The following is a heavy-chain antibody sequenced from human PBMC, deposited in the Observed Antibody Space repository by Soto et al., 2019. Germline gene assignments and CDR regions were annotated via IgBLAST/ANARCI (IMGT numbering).Heavy chain of an antibody. V-gene: IGHV4-31*03. Sequence: QVQLQESGPGLVKPSQTLSLTCTVSGGPISSGGYYWSWIRQHPGKGLEWIGYIYYSGSNYYNPSLKRRVIISVDTSKNHFYVKRSSVTAADTAVYDCAREVGMIEVWFGCFDPWGQGTLVTVSS. D-gene: IGHD3-10*01. CDR2: IYYSGSN. CDR3: AREVGMIEVWFGCFDP. J-gene: IGHJ5*02. CDR1: GGPISSGGYY.